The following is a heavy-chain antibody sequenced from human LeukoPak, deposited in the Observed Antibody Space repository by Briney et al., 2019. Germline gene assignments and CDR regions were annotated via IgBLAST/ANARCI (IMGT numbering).Heavy chain of an antibody. Sequence: PSETLSLTCTVSGGSISSYYWSWIRQPPGKGLEWIGYIYYSGSANYNPSLKSRVTTSVDTSKNQFSLKLSSVTAADTAVYYCARDWAGPPFRSWYFDLWGRGTLVTVSS. J-gene: IGHJ2*01. D-gene: IGHD1-14*01. V-gene: IGHV4-59*01. CDR3: ARDWAGPPFRSWYFDL. CDR1: GGSISSYY. CDR2: IYYSGSA.